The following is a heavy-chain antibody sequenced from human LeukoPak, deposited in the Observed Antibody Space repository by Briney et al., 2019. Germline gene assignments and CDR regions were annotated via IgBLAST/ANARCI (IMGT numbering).Heavy chain of an antibody. V-gene: IGHV4-39*07. CDR2: IYYSGST. CDR3: ARVVGEGYFDY. CDR1: GGSISSSSYY. J-gene: IGHJ4*02. Sequence: SETLSLTCTVSGGSISSSSYYWGWIRQPPGKGLEWIGSIYYSGSTYYNPSLKSRVTISVDTSKNQFSLKLSSVTAADTAVYYCARVVGEGYFDYWGQGTLVTVSS. D-gene: IGHD2-2*01.